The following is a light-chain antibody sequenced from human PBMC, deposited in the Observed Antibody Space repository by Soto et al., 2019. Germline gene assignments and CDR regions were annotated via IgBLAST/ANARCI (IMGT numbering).Light chain of an antibody. V-gene: IGKV3-15*01. CDR1: QSVSTN. J-gene: IGKJ1*01. CDR2: GAS. CDR3: QQYNNWPPVT. Sequence: EIVLTHSPGTLSLSPGERATLSCRASQSVSTNLAWYQQKPGQAPRLLIYGASTRATGIPARFSGSGSGTEFTLTISSLQSEDFAVYYCQQYNNWPPVTFGQGTKVDIK.